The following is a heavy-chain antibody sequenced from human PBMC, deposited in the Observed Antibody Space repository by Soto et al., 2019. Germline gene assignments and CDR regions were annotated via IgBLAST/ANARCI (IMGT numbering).Heavy chain of an antibody. V-gene: IGHV4-61*01. D-gene: IGHD6-19*01. CDR2: IYYSGST. CDR1: GGSVSSGSYY. J-gene: IGHJ4*02. CDR3: ASGYSSGWYYFDY. Sequence: SETLSLTCTVSGGSVSSGSYYWSWIRQPPGKGLEWIGYIYYSGSTNYNPSLKSRVTISVDTSKNQFSLKLSSVTAADTAVYYCASGYSSGWYYFDYWGQGTLVTVSS.